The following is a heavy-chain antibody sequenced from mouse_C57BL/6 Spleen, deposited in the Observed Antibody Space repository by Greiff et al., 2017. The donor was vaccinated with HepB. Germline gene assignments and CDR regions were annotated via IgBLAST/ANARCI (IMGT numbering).Heavy chain of an antibody. D-gene: IGHD1-1*01. CDR1: GYAFSSSW. J-gene: IGHJ4*01. Sequence: VQLQQSGPELVKPGASVKISCKASGYAFSSSWMNWVEQRPGKGLEWIGRIYPGDGDTNYNGKFKGKATLTADKSSSTAYMQLSSLTSEDSAVYFCARGLLRSYAMDYWGQGTSVTVSS. CDR3: ARGLLRSYAMDY. V-gene: IGHV1-82*01. CDR2: IYPGDGDT.